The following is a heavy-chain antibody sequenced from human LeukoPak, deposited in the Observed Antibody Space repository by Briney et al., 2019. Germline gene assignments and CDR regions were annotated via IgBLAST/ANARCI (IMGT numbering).Heavy chain of an antibody. CDR2: INPNSSGT. D-gene: IGHD3-22*01. V-gene: IGHV1-2*02. J-gene: IGHJ5*02. CDR3: SESSGYYFRHWFDP. CDR1: GYTFTGYY. Sequence: ASVKVSYKASGYTFTGYYMHWVRQAAGQGLEWMGWINPNSSGTNYAQKFQGSVTMTWDTTISTAYMELRRLRSDDTAVYYCSESSGYYFRHWFDPWGQGTLVTVSS.